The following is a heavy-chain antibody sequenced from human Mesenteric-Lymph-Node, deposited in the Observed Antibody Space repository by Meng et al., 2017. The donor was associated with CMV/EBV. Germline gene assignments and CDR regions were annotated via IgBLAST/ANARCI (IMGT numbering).Heavy chain of an antibody. J-gene: IGHJ4*02. V-gene: IGHV1-18*01. CDR2: IRPYNGDS. D-gene: IGHD1-26*01. Sequence: ASVKVSCKASGYTFTRYAISWVRQAAGHGLEWMGWIRPYNGDSNSAQRFQGRVTMTIDTSTNTAYMELRSLTSDDTAVYYCARGVMGAEDPFGYWGQGTLVTVSS. CDR1: GYTFTRYA. CDR3: ARGVMGAEDPFGY.